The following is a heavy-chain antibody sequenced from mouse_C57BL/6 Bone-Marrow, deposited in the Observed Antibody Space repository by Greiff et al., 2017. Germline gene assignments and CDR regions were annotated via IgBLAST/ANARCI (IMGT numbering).Heavy chain of an antibody. CDR3: ARCDYGIWYFDV. CDR2: IYPRSGNT. Sequence: VQVVESGAELARPGASVKLSCKASGYTFTSYGISWVKQRTGQGLEWIGEIYPRSGNTYYNEKFKGKATLTADKSSSTAYMELRSLTSEDSAVYFGARCDYGIWYFDVWGTGTTVTVSS. V-gene: IGHV1-81*01. J-gene: IGHJ1*03. D-gene: IGHD2-4*01. CDR1: GYTFTSYG.